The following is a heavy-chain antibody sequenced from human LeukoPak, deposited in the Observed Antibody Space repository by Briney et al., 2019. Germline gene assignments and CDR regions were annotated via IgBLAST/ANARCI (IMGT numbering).Heavy chain of an antibody. J-gene: IGHJ5*02. CDR2: TRNKANSYTT. CDR1: GFTFSDHY. V-gene: IGHV3-72*01. D-gene: IGHD2-21*02. Sequence: PGGSLRLSCAASGFTFSDHYMDWVRQAPGKGLEWAGRTRNKANSYTTEYAASVKGRFTISSADSTSSLYLQMNSLKTEDTAVYYCARVTQDGWFDPWGQGTLVTVSS. CDR3: ARVTQDGWFDP.